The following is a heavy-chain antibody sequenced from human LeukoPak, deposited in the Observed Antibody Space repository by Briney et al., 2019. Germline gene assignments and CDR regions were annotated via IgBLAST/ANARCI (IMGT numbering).Heavy chain of an antibody. Sequence: GGSLRLSCAASGFTFSSYSMNWVRQAPGKGLEWVSSISSSGSYIYYADSVKGRFTISRDNARNSLYLQMNSLRAEDTAVYYCARYSSNWYVGDWGQGTLVTVSS. J-gene: IGHJ4*02. CDR1: GFTFSSYS. CDR2: ISSSGSYI. D-gene: IGHD6-13*01. CDR3: ARYSSNWYVGD. V-gene: IGHV3-21*01.